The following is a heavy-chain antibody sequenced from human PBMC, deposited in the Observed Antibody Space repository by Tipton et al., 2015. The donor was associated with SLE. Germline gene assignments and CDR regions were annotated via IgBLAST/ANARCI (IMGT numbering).Heavy chain of an antibody. V-gene: IGHV4-39*07. CDR2: IYYSGRT. J-gene: IGHJ4*02. CDR3: ARGGGAAYVPLDY. D-gene: IGHD3-10*02. Sequence: TLSLTCTVSGGSISGYYWGWIRQPPGKGLELIGSIYYSGRTYYNPSLKSRVTISVDTSKNQLSLKLSSVTAADTAVYYCARGGGAAYVPLDYWGQGTLVTVSS. CDR1: GGSISGYY.